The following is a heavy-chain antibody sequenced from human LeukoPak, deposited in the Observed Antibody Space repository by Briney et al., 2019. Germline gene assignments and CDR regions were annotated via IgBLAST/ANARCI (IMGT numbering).Heavy chain of an antibody. Sequence: GGSLRLSCSPSGFTLSSYSMNWVRQAPGKGLEWVASIDTTSRTMYYAGSVKGRFSISRDNAKNSLFLQMNSLRVEDTAVYYCVRDRVGGRLDYWGQGTLVTVSS. D-gene: IGHD1-26*01. CDR1: GFTLSSYS. V-gene: IGHV3-48*01. J-gene: IGHJ4*02. CDR3: VRDRVGGRLDY. CDR2: IDTTSRTM.